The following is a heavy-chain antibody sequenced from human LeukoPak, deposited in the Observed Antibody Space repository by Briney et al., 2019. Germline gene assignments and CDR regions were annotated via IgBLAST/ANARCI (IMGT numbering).Heavy chain of an antibody. CDR1: GGSIRNYY. J-gene: IGHJ4*02. CDR2: VYHTGNT. V-gene: IGHV4-59*03. CDR3: AKSDGSGSYFDY. Sequence: SETLSLTCTVSGGSIRNYYWSWIRQPPRKGLEWIGYVYHTGNTKYNPSLESRATISIDTSKNKFSLKLRSVTAADSAVYYCAKSDGSGSYFDYWGQGTLVTVS. D-gene: IGHD3-10*01.